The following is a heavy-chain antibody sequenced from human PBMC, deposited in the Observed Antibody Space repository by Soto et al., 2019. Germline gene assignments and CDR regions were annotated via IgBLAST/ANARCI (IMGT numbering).Heavy chain of an antibody. V-gene: IGHV5-10-1*01. Sequence: LKISCKGSGYSFTGYWISWVRQMPGKGLEWMGRIDPSDSYTNYSPSFQGHVTISADKSISTAYLQWSSLKASDTAMYYCARHGDGIAAARAGMDVWGQGTTVTVSS. D-gene: IGHD6-13*01. J-gene: IGHJ6*02. CDR3: ARHGDGIAAARAGMDV. CDR1: GYSFTGYW. CDR2: IDPSDSYT.